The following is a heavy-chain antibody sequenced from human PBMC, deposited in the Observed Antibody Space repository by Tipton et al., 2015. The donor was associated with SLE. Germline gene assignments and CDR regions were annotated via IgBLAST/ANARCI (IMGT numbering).Heavy chain of an antibody. CDR2: ISSSGSTI. D-gene: IGHD2-2*01. V-gene: IGHV3-48*03. J-gene: IGHJ3*02. Sequence: SLRLSCAASGFTFSSYEMNWVRQAPGKGLEWVSYISSSGSTIYYADSVKGRFTISRDNAKNSLYLQMNSLRAEDTAVYYCARDRLPREDSVVVPAAQGAFDIWGQGTMVTVSS. CDR1: GFTFSSYE. CDR3: ARDRLPREDSVVVPAAQGAFDI.